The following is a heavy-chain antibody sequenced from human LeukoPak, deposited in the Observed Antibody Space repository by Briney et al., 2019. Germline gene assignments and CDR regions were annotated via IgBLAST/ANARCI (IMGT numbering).Heavy chain of an antibody. D-gene: IGHD1-26*01. V-gene: IGHV3-48*03. Sequence: GGSLRLSCAASGFTFSSYEMNWVRQAPGKGLEWVSYISSSGSTIYYADSVKGRFTISRDNAKKSLYLQMNSLRAEDTAVYYCARDPYSGSYGNYYYYFMDVWGKGTTVTISS. CDR1: GFTFSSYE. CDR2: ISSSGSTI. J-gene: IGHJ6*03. CDR3: ARDPYSGSYGNYYYYFMDV.